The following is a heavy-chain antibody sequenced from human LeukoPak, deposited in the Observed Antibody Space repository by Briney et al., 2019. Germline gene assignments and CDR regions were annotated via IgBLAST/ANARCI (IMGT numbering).Heavy chain of an antibody. D-gene: IGHD6-25*01. CDR3: ARVGGVSGRAFDM. CDR1: GFAFSSYW. V-gene: IGHV3-74*01. CDR2: IRGDGAST. J-gene: IGHJ3*02. Sequence: GGSLILSCAASGFAFSSYWMHWVRQAPGKGLVWVSYIRGDGASTTYADSVKGRFTISRDNAKNTLYLQMNSLRVEDAAVYYCARVGGVSGRAFDMWGQGTMVTVSS.